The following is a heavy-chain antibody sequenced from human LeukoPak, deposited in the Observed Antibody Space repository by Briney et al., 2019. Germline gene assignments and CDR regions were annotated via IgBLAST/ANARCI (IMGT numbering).Heavy chain of an antibody. J-gene: IGHJ4*02. CDR2: IIPIFGTA. D-gene: IGHD4-17*01. CDR3: ARGGDYGDYSFDY. CDR1: GGTFSSYA. Sequence: SVKVSCKASGGTFSSYAISWVRQAPGQGLEWMGGIIPIFGTANYAQKFQGRVTITADESTSTAYMELSSLRSEDTAVYYCARGGDYGDYSFDYWGQGTLVSVSS. V-gene: IGHV1-69*13.